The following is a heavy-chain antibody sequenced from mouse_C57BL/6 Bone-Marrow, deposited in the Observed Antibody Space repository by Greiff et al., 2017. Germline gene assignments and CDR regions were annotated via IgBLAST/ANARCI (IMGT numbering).Heavy chain of an antibody. Sequence: VHLVESGAELARPGASVKLSCKASGYTFTSYGISWVKQRTGQGLEWIGEIYPRSGNTYYNEKFKGKATLTADKSSSTAYMELRSLTSEDSAVYFCARFTTVVADYWGQGTTLTVSS. D-gene: IGHD1-1*01. J-gene: IGHJ2*01. CDR3: ARFTTVVADY. V-gene: IGHV1-81*01. CDR1: GYTFTSYG. CDR2: IYPRSGNT.